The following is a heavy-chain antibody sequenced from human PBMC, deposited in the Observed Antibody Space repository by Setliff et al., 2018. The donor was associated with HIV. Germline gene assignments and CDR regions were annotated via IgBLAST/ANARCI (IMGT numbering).Heavy chain of an antibody. J-gene: IGHJ5*02. D-gene: IGHD2-8*01. CDR2: ICKSGSI. V-gene: IGHV4-38-2*01. CDR3: ARPRRGVSRSWYWFGI. CDR1: GYSINSGFS. Sequence: SETLSLTCAASGYSINSGFSRAWIRQPRGQGPQCIGSICKSGSIYCNPSLQSRITISVDSSKNQFSLNLFSVTAADTAVYYCARPRRGVSRSWYWFGIWGQCTRVTVSS.